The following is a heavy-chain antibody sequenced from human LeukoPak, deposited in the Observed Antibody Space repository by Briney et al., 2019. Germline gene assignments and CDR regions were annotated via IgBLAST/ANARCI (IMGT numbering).Heavy chain of an antibody. CDR3: AHYGDYRFLYYFDH. D-gene: IGHD4-17*01. Sequence: SGPTLVNPTQTLTLTCTFSGFSLSTSGVGVGWIRQPPGKALEWLALIYWNDDKRYSPSLKSRLTITKDTSKNQVVLTMTNMAPVDTATYYCAHYGDYRFLYYFDHWGQGALVTVSS. V-gene: IGHV2-5*01. CDR1: GFSLSTSGVG. CDR2: IYWNDDK. J-gene: IGHJ4*02.